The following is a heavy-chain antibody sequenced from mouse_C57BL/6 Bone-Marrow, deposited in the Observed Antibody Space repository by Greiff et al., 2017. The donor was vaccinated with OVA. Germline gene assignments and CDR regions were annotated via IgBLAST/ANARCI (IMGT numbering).Heavy chain of an antibody. Sequence: EVQLQESGGGLVKPGGSLKLSCAASGFTFSSYTMSWVRQTPEKRLEWVATISGGGGNTYYPDSVKGRFTISRDNAKNTLYLQMSSLRSEDTALYYCARQGVTTVVADAMDYWGQGTSVTVSS. CDR1: GFTFSSYT. D-gene: IGHD1-1*01. V-gene: IGHV5-9*01. CDR3: ARQGVTTVVADAMDY. CDR2: ISGGGGNT. J-gene: IGHJ4*01.